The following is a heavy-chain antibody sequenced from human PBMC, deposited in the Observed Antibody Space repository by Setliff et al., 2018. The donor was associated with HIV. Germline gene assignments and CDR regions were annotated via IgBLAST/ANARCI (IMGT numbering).Heavy chain of an antibody. D-gene: IGHD3-10*01. CDR2: MNPNSGVS. CDR3: GRGVLYGLSEY. Sequence: ASVKVSCKPSGHTFTNYDIHWMRRATGQGLEWMGWMNPNSGVSGYALKFQARVTMTRDTSISTAYMELSSLTSEDTAVYYCGRGVLYGLSEYWGPGSLVTVSS. V-gene: IGHV1-8*01. CDR1: GHTFTNYD. J-gene: IGHJ4*02.